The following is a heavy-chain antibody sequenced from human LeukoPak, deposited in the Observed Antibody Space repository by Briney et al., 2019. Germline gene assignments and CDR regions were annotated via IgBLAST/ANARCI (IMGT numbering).Heavy chain of an antibody. CDR3: ARTCILTGCNWFDP. V-gene: IGHV1-24*01. CDR1: GYTLTELS. CDR2: FDPEDGET. D-gene: IGHD3-9*01. J-gene: IGHJ5*02. Sequence: ASVKVSCKVSGYTLTELSMHWVRQAPGKGLEWMGGFDPEDGETIYAQKFQGRVTMTEVTSTDTAYMELSSLRSEDTAVYYCARTCILTGCNWFDPWGQGTLVTVSS.